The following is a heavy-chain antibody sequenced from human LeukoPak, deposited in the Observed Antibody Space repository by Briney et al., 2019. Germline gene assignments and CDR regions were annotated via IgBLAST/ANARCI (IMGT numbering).Heavy chain of an antibody. J-gene: IGHJ4*02. CDR1: GFTFSAST. V-gene: IGHV3-30*04. CDR3: ARVTWLSAAGTEGNFDY. Sequence: GGSLRLSCVASGFTFSASTMHWVRQAPGKGLEWVAVLSYDGFTKYYADSVKGRFTISRHNAKNSLYLQMDSLRAEDTAVYYCARVTWLSAAGTEGNFDYWGQGTLVTVSS. CDR2: LSYDGFTK. D-gene: IGHD6-13*01.